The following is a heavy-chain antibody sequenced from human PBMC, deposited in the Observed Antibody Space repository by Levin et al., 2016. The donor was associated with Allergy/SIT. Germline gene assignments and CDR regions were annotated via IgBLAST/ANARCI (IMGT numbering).Heavy chain of an antibody. Sequence: WIRQPPGKGLEWVSYISSSSSTIYYADSVKGRFTISRDNAKNSLYLQMNSLRAEDTAVYYCARVGSNPDYYYYGMDVWGQGTTVTVSS. D-gene: IGHD4-11*01. V-gene: IGHV3-48*01. J-gene: IGHJ6*02. CDR3: ARVGSNPDYYYYGMDV. CDR2: ISSSSSTI.